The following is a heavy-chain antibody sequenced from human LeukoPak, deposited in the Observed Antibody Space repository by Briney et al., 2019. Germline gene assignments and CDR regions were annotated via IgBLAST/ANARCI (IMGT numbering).Heavy chain of an antibody. V-gene: IGHV3-30-3*01. Sequence: GGSLRLSCAASGFTFSSYAMHWVRQAPGKGLEWVAVISYDGSNKYYADSVKGRFTSSRDTSKNTLCLQVNSLRGEDTAVYYCARAGGGHFFYGMDVWGQGTTVTVSS. J-gene: IGHJ6*02. D-gene: IGHD3-16*01. CDR3: ARAGGGHFFYGMDV. CDR1: GFTFSSYA. CDR2: ISYDGSNK.